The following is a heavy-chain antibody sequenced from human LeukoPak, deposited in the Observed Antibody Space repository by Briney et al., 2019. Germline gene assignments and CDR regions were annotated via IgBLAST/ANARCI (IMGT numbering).Heavy chain of an antibody. CDR2: IYYSGST. CDR1: GGSISSYY. CDR3: ARGSAGDNWYFDL. V-gene: IGHV4-59*01. J-gene: IGHJ2*01. Sequence: SEALSLTCTVSGGSISSYYWSWIRQPPGKGLEWIGYIYYSGSTNYNPSLKSRVTISVDTSKNQFSLKLSSVTAADTAVYYCARGSAGDNWYFDLWGRGTLVTVSS. D-gene: IGHD2-21*02.